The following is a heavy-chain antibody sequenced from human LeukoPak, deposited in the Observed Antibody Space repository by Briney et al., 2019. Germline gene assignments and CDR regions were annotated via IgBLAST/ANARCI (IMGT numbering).Heavy chain of an antibody. Sequence: SETLSLTCTVSGGSISSYYWSWIRQPPGKGLEWIGYIYYSGSTNYNPSLKSRVTISVDTSKNQLSLKVSSVTAADTAVYYCALQPARRLSWFDPWGQGTLVTVSS. CDR1: GGSISSYY. V-gene: IGHV4-59*01. CDR2: IYYSGST. J-gene: IGHJ5*02. D-gene: IGHD2-2*01. CDR3: ALQPARRLSWFDP.